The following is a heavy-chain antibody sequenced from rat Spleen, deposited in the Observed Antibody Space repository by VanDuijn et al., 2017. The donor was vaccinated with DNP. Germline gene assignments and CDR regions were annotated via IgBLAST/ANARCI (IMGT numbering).Heavy chain of an antibody. CDR3: ATQGQLGITWFAY. J-gene: IGHJ3*01. CDR1: GFSLTDYS. CDR2: IWKHGAT. V-gene: IGHV2-41*01. Sequence: QVQLKESGPGLVQPSQTLSLTCTVSGFSLTDYSVHWVRQPPGKGLEWMGVIWKHGATRYNSALKSRLSFSKATSKSQVFLQLNSLQTEDTATYYCATQGQLGITWFAYWGQGTLVTVSS. D-gene: IGHD1-5*01.